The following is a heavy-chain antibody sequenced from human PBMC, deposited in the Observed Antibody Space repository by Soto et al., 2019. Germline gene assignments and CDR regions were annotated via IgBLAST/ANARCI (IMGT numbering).Heavy chain of an antibody. J-gene: IGHJ5*02. Sequence: SETLSLTCTVSGGSITSSSHFWGWVRQPPGKGLEWIGTIYFTGNTYYTPSLKSRLTMSIDTSKNEFSLRLNSVTAADTAVYYCAGQTFTIAAASYGRSNWFGPWGPGTLVTVSS. CDR2: IYFTGNT. CDR3: AGQTFTIAAASYGRSNWFGP. D-gene: IGHD6-25*01. V-gene: IGHV4-39*01. CDR1: GGSITSSSHF.